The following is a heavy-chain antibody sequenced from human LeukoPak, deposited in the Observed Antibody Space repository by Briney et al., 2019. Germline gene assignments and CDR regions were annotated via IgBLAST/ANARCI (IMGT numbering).Heavy chain of an antibody. D-gene: IGHD6-13*01. J-gene: IGHJ3*02. CDR1: GYSFTSYW. V-gene: IGHV5-51*01. CDR3: ARFPYSSSVNDAFDI. Sequence: GESLKISCKGSGYSFTSYWIGWVRQMPGKGLEWMGIIYPDDSDTRYSPSFQGQVTISADKSISTAYLQWSSLKASDTAMYYCARFPYSSSVNDAFDIWGQGTMVTVSS. CDR2: IYPDDSDT.